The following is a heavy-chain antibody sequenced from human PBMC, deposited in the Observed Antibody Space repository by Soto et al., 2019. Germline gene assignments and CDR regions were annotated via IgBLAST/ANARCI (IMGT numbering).Heavy chain of an antibody. J-gene: IGHJ5*02. CDR2: IIPIFGTA. D-gene: IGHD4-17*01. CDR1: GGTFSSYA. V-gene: IGHV1-69*06. CDR3: ARYVTTTPPLPYNWFDP. Sequence: QVQLVQSGAEVKKPGSSVKVSCKASGGTFSSYAISWVRQAPGQGLEWMGGIIPIFGTANYAQKFQGRVTITAEKSTSTAYMELSSLRSEDTAVYYCARYVTTTPPLPYNWFDPWGQGTLVTVSS.